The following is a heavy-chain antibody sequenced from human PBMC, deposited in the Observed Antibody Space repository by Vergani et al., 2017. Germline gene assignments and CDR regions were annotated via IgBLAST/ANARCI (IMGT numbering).Heavy chain of an antibody. CDR3: ARATMVRGVIDWFDP. V-gene: IGHV5-51*01. CDR2: IYPGDSDT. D-gene: IGHD3-10*01. CDR1: GYSFTSYW. J-gene: IGHJ5*02. Sequence: EVQLVQSGAEVKKPGESLRISCKGSGYSFTSYWIGWVRQMPGKGLEWMGIIYPGDSDTRYSPSFQGQVTISADKSISTAYLQWSSLKASDTAMYYCARATMVRGVIDWFDPWGQGTLVTVSS.